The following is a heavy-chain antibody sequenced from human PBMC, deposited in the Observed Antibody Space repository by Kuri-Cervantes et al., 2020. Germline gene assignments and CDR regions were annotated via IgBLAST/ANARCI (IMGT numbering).Heavy chain of an antibody. J-gene: IGHJ5*02. Sequence: KVSCKASGYSFSTHWIGWVRQVPGEGLEWMAIIFPRDSDSKYSPSFQGQVTISADKSISTAYLQWSSLKASDTAMYYCARCVAVAGRADWFDPWGQGTLVTDSS. D-gene: IGHD6-19*01. CDR3: ARCVAVAGRADWFDP. CDR2: IFPRDSDS. V-gene: IGHV5-51*01. CDR1: GYSFSTHW.